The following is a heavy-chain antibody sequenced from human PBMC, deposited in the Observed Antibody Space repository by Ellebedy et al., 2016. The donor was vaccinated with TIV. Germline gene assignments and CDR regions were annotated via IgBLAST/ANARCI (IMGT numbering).Heavy chain of an antibody. CDR2: INHSGST. D-gene: IGHD5-24*01. V-gene: IGHV4-34*01. CDR3: ATTQMGNGYNEVYFGH. J-gene: IGHJ4*02. CDR1: GGSFSGYY. Sequence: SETLSLTCAVYGGSFSGYYWSWIRQPPGKGLEWIGEINHSGSTNYNPSLKSRVTISVDTSKNQFSLKLSSVTAADTAMYYCATTQMGNGYNEVYFGHWGQGTLVTVSS.